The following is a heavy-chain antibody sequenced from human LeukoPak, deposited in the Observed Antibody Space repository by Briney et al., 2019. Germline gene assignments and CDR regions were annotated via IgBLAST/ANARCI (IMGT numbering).Heavy chain of an antibody. J-gene: IGHJ4*02. CDR1: GFTFSSYS. V-gene: IGHV3-21*01. Sequence: GGSLRLSCAASGFTFSSYSMNWVRQAPGKGLEWVSSISSSSSYIYCADSVKGRFTISRDNAKNSLYLQMNSLRAEDTAVYYCARGAAGSYSGIGYWGQGTLVTVSS. CDR3: ARGAAGSYSGIGY. D-gene: IGHD6-13*01. CDR2: ISSSSSYI.